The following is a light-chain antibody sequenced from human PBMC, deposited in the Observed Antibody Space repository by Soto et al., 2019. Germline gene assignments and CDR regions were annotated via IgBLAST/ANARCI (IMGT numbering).Light chain of an antibody. CDR3: QQSYSTPYT. J-gene: IGKJ2*01. CDR2: AAS. V-gene: IGKV1-39*01. CDR1: QSISSY. Sequence: DIPMTQSPSSLSASVGDRVTITCRSSQSISSYLNWYQQKPGKAPKFLIYAASSLQSGVPSRFSGSGSGTDFTLTISSLQPEDFATYYCQQSYSTPYTFGQGTKLDIK.